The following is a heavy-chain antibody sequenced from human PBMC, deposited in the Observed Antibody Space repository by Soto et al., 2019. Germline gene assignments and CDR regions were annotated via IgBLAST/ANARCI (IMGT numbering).Heavy chain of an antibody. J-gene: IGHJ5*02. CDR2: ISAYNGNT. CDR1: GYTFTSYG. CDR3: ARAPYDILTGYGPNSFDP. D-gene: IGHD3-9*01. V-gene: IGHV1-18*01. Sequence: ASVKVSCKASGYTFTSYGISWVRQAPGQGLEWMGWISAYNGNTNYAQKLQGRVTMTTDTSTSTAYMELRSLRSDDTAVYYCARAPYDILTGYGPNSFDPWGPGTLVTLSS.